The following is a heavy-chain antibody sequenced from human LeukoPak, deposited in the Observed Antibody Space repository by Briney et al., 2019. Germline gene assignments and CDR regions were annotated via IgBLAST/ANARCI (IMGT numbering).Heavy chain of an antibody. D-gene: IGHD3-10*01. V-gene: IGHV3-21*01. CDR1: GFTFSSYS. CDR3: ARDYYGSGSYYIGYYGMDV. Sequence: PGGSLRLSCAASGFTFSSYSMNWVRQAPGKGLEWVSSISSSSSYIYYADSVKGRFTISRDNAKNSLYLQMNSLRAEDTAVYYCARDYYGSGSYYIGYYGMDVWGQGTTVTVSS. J-gene: IGHJ6*02. CDR2: ISSSSSYI.